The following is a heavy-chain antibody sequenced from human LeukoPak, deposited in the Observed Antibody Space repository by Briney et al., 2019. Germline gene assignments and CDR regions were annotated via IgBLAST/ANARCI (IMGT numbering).Heavy chain of an antibody. V-gene: IGHV3-11*04. Sequence: GGSLRLSCAASGFPFSDYYMNWVRQAPGKGLQWLSYVSSTGRTIYYADSVKGRFTIYRDSAKNSLYLQMNSLRAEDTAVYYCATDKGGGVGARGYWGQGTLVTVSS. J-gene: IGHJ4*02. CDR3: ATDKGGGVGARGY. D-gene: IGHD1-26*01. CDR1: GFPFSDYY. CDR2: VSSTGRTI.